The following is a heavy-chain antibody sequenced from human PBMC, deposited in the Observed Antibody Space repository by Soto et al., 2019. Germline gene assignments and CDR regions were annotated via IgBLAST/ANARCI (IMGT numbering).Heavy chain of an antibody. Sequence: PPETLSLPCTVSGGSMISYYWSLIRQPPGRGLEWIGFIYYAGSTKSNPSLNSRVTISVDTSKNQFSLKLSSVTAADTAVYYCARHIMTTVFAMGYYYGMDVWGQGSTVTVSS. CDR3: ARHIMTTVFAMGYYYGMDV. J-gene: IGHJ6*02. V-gene: IGHV4-59*08. CDR1: GGSMISYY. CDR2: IYYAGST. D-gene: IGHD4-4*01.